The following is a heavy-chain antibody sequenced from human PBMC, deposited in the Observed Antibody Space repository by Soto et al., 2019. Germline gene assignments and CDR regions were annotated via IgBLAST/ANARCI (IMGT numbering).Heavy chain of an antibody. Sequence: GGSLRLSCAVSGFRFRDYWMSWVRQAPGRGLEWVANIKQDESDKYYVDSVKGRFTISRDNAKNALYLQMNSLRVEDTAVYYCAAYCYTMTCTHFHGYSWGQGTQVTVSS. V-gene: IGHV3-7*03. CDR2: IKQDESDK. J-gene: IGHJ5*02. D-gene: IGHD3-16*02. CDR3: AAYCYTMTCTHFHGYS. CDR1: GFRFRDYW.